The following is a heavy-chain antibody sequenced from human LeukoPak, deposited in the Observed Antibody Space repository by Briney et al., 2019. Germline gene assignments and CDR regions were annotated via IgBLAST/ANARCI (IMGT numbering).Heavy chain of an antibody. J-gene: IGHJ4*02. V-gene: IGHV4-39*01. CDR2: IYYSGST. Sequence: SETLSLTCTVSGGSISSSSYYWGWIRQPPGKGLEWIGSIYYSGSTYYNPSLKSRVTISVDTSKNQFSLKLSSVTAADTAVHYCARQVGDTMIVVAYFDYWGQGTLVTVSS. CDR1: GGSISSSSYY. D-gene: IGHD3-22*01. CDR3: ARQVGDTMIVVAYFDY.